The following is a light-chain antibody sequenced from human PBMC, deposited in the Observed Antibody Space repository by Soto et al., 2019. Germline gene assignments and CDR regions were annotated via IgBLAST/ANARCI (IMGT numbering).Light chain of an antibody. CDR1: QSVRSN. J-gene: IGKJ4*01. CDR3: QQYNIWPPLT. Sequence: EVELTQSPDILSVSPGETATLSCRASQSVRSNLAWYQQKPGQAPRLLIYGSSTRATGNPARFSGSGSGREFTLNSSSLQSEDFGLYYCQQYNIWPPLTFGGGNKVEIK. V-gene: IGKV3-15*01. CDR2: GSS.